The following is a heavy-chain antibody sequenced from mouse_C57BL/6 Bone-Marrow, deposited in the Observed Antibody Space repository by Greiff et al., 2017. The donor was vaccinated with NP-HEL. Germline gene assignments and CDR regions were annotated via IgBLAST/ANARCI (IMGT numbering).Heavy chain of an antibody. J-gene: IGHJ2*01. D-gene: IGHD1-1*01. Sequence: DVHLVESGGDLVKPGGSLKLSCAASGFTFSSYGMSWVRQTPDKRLEWVATISSGGSYTYYPDSVKGRFTISRDNAKNTLYLQMSSLKSEDTAMYYCARRGYYGRFDYWGQGTTLTVSS. CDR1: GFTFSSYG. CDR2: ISSGGSYT. CDR3: ARRGYYGRFDY. V-gene: IGHV5-6*02.